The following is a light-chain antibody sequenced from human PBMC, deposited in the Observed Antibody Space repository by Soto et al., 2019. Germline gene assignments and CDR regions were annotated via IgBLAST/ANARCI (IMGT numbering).Light chain of an antibody. CDR1: QILNGGS. CDR3: QLYGSSPELT. J-gene: IGKJ4*01. CDR2: DSS. V-gene: IGKV3-20*01. Sequence: EIVLTQSPGTLSLSPGDRAXLSCRTTQILNGGSLAWYQVKPGQAPRLLMYDSSIRAAGVPNRFSGSGSGTDFTLTISRLETQDFAVYYCQLYGSSPELTFGGGTKVDVK.